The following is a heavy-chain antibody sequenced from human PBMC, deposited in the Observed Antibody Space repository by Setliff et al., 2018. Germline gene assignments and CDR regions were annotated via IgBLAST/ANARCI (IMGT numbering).Heavy chain of an antibody. CDR2: FYYSGST. V-gene: IGHV4-39*07. CDR3: ARGHPPSDSSGYYYAY. D-gene: IGHD3-22*01. Sequence: SETLSLTCTVSGGSFSSSGYYWGWIRQPPGKGLEWIGSFYYSGSTIYNPSLKSRLTLSLDTSKNQFSLNLSSVTAADTAVYYCARGHPPSDSSGYYYAYWGQGTLVTVSS. J-gene: IGHJ4*02. CDR1: GGSFSSSGYY.